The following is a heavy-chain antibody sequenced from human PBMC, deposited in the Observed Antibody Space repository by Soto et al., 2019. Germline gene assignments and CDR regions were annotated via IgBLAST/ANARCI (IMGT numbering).Heavy chain of an antibody. D-gene: IGHD3-10*01. J-gene: IGHJ6*02. V-gene: IGHV3-7*03. Sequence: ASETLRLSCAASGFTFSSYWMSWVRQAPGKGLEWVANIKQDGSEKYYVDSVKGRFTISRDNAKNSLYLQMNSLRAEDTAVYYCARNYPYYYGMDVWGQGTTVTVSS. CDR3: ARNYPYYYGMDV. CDR1: GFTFSSYW. CDR2: IKQDGSEK.